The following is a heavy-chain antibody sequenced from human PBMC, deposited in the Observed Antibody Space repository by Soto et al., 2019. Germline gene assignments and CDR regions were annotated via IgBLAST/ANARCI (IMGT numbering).Heavy chain of an antibody. Sequence: HPGGSLRLSCAASGFTFSTYGMHWVRQAPGKGLEWVAAMSYDGTKEYYADSVKGRFTISRDNSRNTLFLQLNSLRAEDTAVYYCAYEYGSTWIDHWGQGTLVTVSS. CDR1: GFTFSTYG. D-gene: IGHD6-13*01. CDR2: MSYDGTKE. V-gene: IGHV3-30*18. J-gene: IGHJ4*02. CDR3: AYEYGSTWIDH.